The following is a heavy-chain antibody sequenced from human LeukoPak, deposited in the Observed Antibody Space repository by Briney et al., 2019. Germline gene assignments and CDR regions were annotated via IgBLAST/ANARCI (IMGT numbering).Heavy chain of an antibody. CDR3: ASMGIVVVAANQPFDY. D-gene: IGHD2-15*01. CDR1: GGTFRSYA. J-gene: IGHJ4*02. Sequence: SVKVSCKASGGTFRSYAISWVRQAPGQGREWMGGIIPIFSTANYAQKFQGRVTLTADKSTSTAYMELSSLRSEDTAVYYCASMGIVVVAANQPFDYWGQGTLVTVSS. CDR2: IIPIFSTA. V-gene: IGHV1-69*06.